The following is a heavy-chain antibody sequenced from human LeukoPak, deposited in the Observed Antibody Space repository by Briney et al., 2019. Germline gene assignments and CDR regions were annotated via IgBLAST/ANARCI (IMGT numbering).Heavy chain of an antibody. Sequence: GGSLRLSCAASGFTFSSYGMSWVRQAPGKGLEWVSAIGFNGGRTYYADSVKGRFTISRDNSKNTLYLQMNSLRADDTAVYYCARGRAGSSTSCYQSFDQWGQRTLVTVSS. D-gene: IGHD2-2*01. J-gene: IGHJ4*02. V-gene: IGHV3-23*01. CDR1: GFTFSSYG. CDR3: ARGRAGSSTSCYQSFDQ. CDR2: IGFNGGRT.